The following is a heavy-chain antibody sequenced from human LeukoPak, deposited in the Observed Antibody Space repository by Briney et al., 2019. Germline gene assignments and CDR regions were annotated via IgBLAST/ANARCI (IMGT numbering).Heavy chain of an antibody. V-gene: IGHV5-51*01. CDR3: TRLPALARDLFYYGMDL. CDR1: GYSFTDYW. CDR2: IYPGDSHI. J-gene: IGHJ6*02. Sequence: PGESLKISCQGIGYSFTDYWIGWVRQMPGKGLEWVAMIYPGDSHIRYSPSFQSQVTISADKSINTAHLQWSSLKASDTAIYYCTRLPALARDLFYYGMDLWGQGTEVTVSS. D-gene: IGHD2-21*02.